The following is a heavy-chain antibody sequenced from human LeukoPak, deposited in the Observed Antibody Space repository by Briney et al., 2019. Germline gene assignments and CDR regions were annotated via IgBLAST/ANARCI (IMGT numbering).Heavy chain of an antibody. CDR1: GGSISSSSYY. J-gene: IGHJ4*02. CDR2: IYYSGST. CDR3: ARDNDIQVNDY. Sequence: SETLSLTCTVSGGSISSSSYYWGWIRQPPGKGLEWIGSIYYSGSTYYNPSLKSRVTISVDTSKNQFSLKLSSVTAADTAVYYCARDNDIQVNDYWGQGTLVTVSS. V-gene: IGHV4-39*02. D-gene: IGHD1-1*01.